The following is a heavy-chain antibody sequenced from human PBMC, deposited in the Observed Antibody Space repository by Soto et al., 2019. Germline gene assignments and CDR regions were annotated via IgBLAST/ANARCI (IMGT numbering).Heavy chain of an antibody. Sequence: ASVKVSCKASGYSFTSHAMHWVRQAPGQRLEWMGWINAGNGNTKYSQKFQGRVTITRDTSASTAYMELSSLRSEDTAVYYCLGYCSGGSCYSRGYWGQGTLVTVSS. V-gene: IGHV1-3*01. J-gene: IGHJ4*02. D-gene: IGHD2-15*01. CDR3: LGYCSGGSCYSRGY. CDR2: INAGNGNT. CDR1: GYSFTSHA.